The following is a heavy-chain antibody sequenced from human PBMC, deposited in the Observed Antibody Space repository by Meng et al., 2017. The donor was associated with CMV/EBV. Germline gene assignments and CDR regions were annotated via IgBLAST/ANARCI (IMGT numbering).Heavy chain of an antibody. D-gene: IGHD3-9*01. J-gene: IGHJ6*02. V-gene: IGHV1-18*01. CDR1: GYSFSTFG. CDR2: ISDHSRNT. CDR3: ARARVDDVLTGYLPQGDVYYYGMDV. Sequence: ASVKVSCKASGYSFSTFGITWVRQAPGQGLEWMGWISDHSRNTNYARKFEGRVTMTTDASTTTAYMDLRALRFDDTAVYYCARARVDDVLTGYLPQGDVYYYGMDVWGLGTTVTVSS.